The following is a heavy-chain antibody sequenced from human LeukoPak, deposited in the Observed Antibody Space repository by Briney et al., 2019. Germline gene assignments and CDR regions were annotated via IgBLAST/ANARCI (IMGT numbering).Heavy chain of an antibody. CDR2: ISYDGSNK. Sequence: GRSLRLSCAASGFTFSSYAMHWVRQAPGKGLEWGAVISYDGSNKYYVDSVKGRFTISRDNSKNTLYLQMNSLRAEDTAVYYCARDQVVNNYFDYWGQGTLVTVSS. CDR3: ARDQVVNNYFDY. D-gene: IGHD4-23*01. V-gene: IGHV3-30-3*01. J-gene: IGHJ4*02. CDR1: GFTFSSYA.